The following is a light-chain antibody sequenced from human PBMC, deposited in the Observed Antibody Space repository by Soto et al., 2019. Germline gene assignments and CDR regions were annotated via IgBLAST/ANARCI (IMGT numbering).Light chain of an antibody. V-gene: IGKV1-39*01. CDR3: PHSYTSPVS. Sequence: DIEVTQSPTTLSGSVGDRVTITCRASQDIRSALGWYEQKPGKAPNLLIYGASNLQSGVPSRFSGGGSGTDFTLTISSLQPEDFGTYYCPHSYTSPVSSGGGAKADIK. CDR1: QDIRSA. J-gene: IGKJ4*01. CDR2: GAS.